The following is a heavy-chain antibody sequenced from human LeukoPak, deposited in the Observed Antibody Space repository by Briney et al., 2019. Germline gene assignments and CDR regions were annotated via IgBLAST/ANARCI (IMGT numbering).Heavy chain of an antibody. CDR1: GFTFSSYA. Sequence: PGGSLRLSCAASGFTFSSYAMHWVRQAPGKGLEWVANIKQDGSEKYYVDPVKGRFTVSRDNAKNSLYLQMNSLRAEDTAVYYCARIAAAEPFDYWGQGTLVTVSS. D-gene: IGHD6-13*01. CDR2: IKQDGSEK. V-gene: IGHV3-7*01. CDR3: ARIAAAEPFDY. J-gene: IGHJ4*02.